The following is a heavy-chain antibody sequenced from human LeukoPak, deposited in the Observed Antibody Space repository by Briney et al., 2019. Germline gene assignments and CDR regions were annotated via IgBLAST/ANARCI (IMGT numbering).Heavy chain of an antibody. V-gene: IGHV4-34*01. Sequence: SETLSLTCAVYGGSFSGYYWSWIRQPPGKGLEWIGEINHSGSTNYNPSLKSRVTKSVDTSKNQFSLKLSSVTAADTAVYYCARSNWNDDYWGQGTLVTVSS. CDR3: ARSNWNDDY. J-gene: IGHJ4*02. D-gene: IGHD1-1*01. CDR1: GGSFSGYY. CDR2: INHSGST.